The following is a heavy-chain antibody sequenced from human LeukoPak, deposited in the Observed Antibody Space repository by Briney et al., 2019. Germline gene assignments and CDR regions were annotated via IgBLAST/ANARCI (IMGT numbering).Heavy chain of an antibody. CDR2: ISAYNGNT. J-gene: IGHJ5*02. CDR3: ARDWAKYSYGLNWFDP. CDR1: GYTFTSYG. D-gene: IGHD5-18*01. Sequence: ASVKVSCKASGYTFTSYGISWVRQAPGQGLEWMGWISAYNGNTNYAQKLQGRVTMTTDTSTSTAYMELRSLRSDDTAVYYCARDWAKYSYGLNWFDPWGQGTLVTVSS. V-gene: IGHV1-18*01.